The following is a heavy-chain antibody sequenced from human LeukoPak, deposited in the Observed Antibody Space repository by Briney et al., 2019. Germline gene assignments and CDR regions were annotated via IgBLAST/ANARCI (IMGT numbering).Heavy chain of an antibody. V-gene: IGHV3-48*03. J-gene: IGHJ1*01. CDR3: ARIGSTGTYNRDFQY. CDR1: RFIFRVFD. Sequence: GGSLRLSCGGSRFIFRVFDMTWVRQTAGRGLEWLSYIGERGSPVFYAGSVKGRVSVSRDNAKKSLFLQMNGLRVEDTGIYYCARIGSTGTYNRDFQYWGPGTLVVVSS. CDR2: IGERGSPV. D-gene: IGHD1-26*01.